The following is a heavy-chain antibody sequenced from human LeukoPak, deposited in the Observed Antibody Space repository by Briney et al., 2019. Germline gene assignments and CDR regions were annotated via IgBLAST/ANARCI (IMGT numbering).Heavy chain of an antibody. D-gene: IGHD6-19*01. V-gene: IGHV4-34*01. J-gene: IGHJ4*02. CDR2: INHSGST. CDR3: ARGAVAGRNFDY. Sequence: WIGEINHSGSTNYNPSLKSRVTISVDTSKNQFSLKLSSVTAADTAVYYCARGAVAGRNFDYWGQGTLVTVSS.